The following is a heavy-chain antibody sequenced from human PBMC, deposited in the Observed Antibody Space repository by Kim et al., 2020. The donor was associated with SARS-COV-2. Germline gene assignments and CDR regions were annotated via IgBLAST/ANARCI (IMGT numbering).Heavy chain of an antibody. CDR3: TSDAGNPILGYYGMDV. J-gene: IGHJ6*02. D-gene: IGHD2-2*02. Sequence: GGSLRLSCTASGFTFGDYAMSWFRQAPGKGLEWVGFIRSKAYGGTTEYAASVKGRFTISRDDSKSIAYLQMNSLKTEDTAVYYCTSDAGNPILGYYGMDVWGQGTTVTVSS. CDR2: IRSKAYGGTT. V-gene: IGHV3-49*03. CDR1: GFTFGDYA.